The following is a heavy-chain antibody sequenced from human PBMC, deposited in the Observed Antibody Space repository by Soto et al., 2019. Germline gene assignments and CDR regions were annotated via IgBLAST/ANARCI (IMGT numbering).Heavy chain of an antibody. J-gene: IGHJ5*02. CDR2: IIPIFGTA. Sequence: GASVKVSCKASGGTFSSYAISWVRQAPGQGLGWMGGIIPIFGTANYAQKFQGRVTITADESTSTAYMELSSLRSEDTAVYYCARDYGGGYCSSTSCGTWFDPWGQGTLVTVSS. CDR3: ARDYGGGYCSSTSCGTWFDP. D-gene: IGHD2-2*01. CDR1: GGTFSSYA. V-gene: IGHV1-69*13.